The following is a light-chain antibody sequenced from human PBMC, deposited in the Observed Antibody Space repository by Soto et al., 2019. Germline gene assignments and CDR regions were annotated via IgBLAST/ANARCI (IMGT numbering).Light chain of an antibody. V-gene: IGKV1-5*03. Sequence: DNLMIQSPSTVSASVGDRVTITCRASQSITDWLAWYQQKPGKAPKFLIYKASNLEGGVPSRFSGSGSGTEFTLTISSVQPDDFATYYCQYWDDYSWTFGQGTKVEIK. CDR1: QSITDW. CDR2: KAS. CDR3: QYWDDYSWT. J-gene: IGKJ1*01.